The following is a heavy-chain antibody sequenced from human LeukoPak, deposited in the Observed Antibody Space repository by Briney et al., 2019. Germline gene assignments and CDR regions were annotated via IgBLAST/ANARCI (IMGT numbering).Heavy chain of an antibody. Sequence: PSETLSLTCTVSGGSISSGGYYWNWIRQHPGRGLEWIGYIYYTGSTYYNPSLKSRVTISVDTSNNQFSLKLSSVTAADTAVYYCARGGMPDARNYDSSGLIDTWGQGTLVTISS. D-gene: IGHD3-22*01. V-gene: IGHV4-31*03. J-gene: IGHJ5*02. CDR3: ARGGMPDARNYDSSGLIDT. CDR2: IYYTGST. CDR1: GGSISSGGYY.